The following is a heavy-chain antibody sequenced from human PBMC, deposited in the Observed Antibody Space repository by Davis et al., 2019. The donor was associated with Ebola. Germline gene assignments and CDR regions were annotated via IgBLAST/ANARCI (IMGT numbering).Heavy chain of an antibody. CDR3: ARGKLDTSGFPYFDY. V-gene: IGHV5-51*01. D-gene: IGHD3-22*01. Sequence: GESLKISCRDSGFTSSTYCIGWVRQKPGKGLEWMGIIFPADSNTKYSPSFRGQVTISADKSINTAYLQWSSLQTSDTAIYYCARGKLDTSGFPYFDYWGQGALVTVSS. J-gene: IGHJ4*02. CDR1: GFTSSTYC. CDR2: IFPADSNT.